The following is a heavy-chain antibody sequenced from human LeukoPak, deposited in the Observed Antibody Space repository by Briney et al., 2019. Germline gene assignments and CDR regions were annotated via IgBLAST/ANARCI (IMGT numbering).Heavy chain of an antibody. J-gene: IGHJ4*02. V-gene: IGHV4-34*01. Sequence: PSETLSLTCAVYGGSFSGYYWSWIRQPPGKGLEWIGEINHSGSTNYNPSLKSRVTISIDTSRNQFSLKLSSVTAADTAVFYCARGSQRERIAAAGSGGGRKYIVKIMSQDYWGQGNLVTVSS. CDR1: GGSFSGYY. CDR3: ARGSQRERIAAAGSGGGRKYIVKIMSQDY. D-gene: IGHD6-13*01. CDR2: INHSGST.